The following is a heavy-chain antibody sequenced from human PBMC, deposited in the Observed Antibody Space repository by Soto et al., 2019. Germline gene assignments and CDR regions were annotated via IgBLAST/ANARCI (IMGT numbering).Heavy chain of an antibody. D-gene: IGHD5-18*01. V-gene: IGHV3-30*03. CDR1: RFIFISYG. J-gene: IGHJ1*01. Sequence: QVQLVESGGGVVQPGRSLRLSCAAPRFIFISYGMHWVRQAPGKGLEWLAVTSYDGNNKYYGDSVKGRFTTSRDESKNTLYLQMNSLRPEDTAVYYCASTVDTTMVTWALGNWGQGTLVTVSS. CDR3: ASTVDTTMVTWALGN. CDR2: TSYDGNNK.